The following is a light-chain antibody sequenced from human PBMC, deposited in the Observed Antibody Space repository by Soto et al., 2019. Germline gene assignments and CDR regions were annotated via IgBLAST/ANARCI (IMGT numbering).Light chain of an antibody. J-gene: IGLJ1*01. Sequence: QSALTQTASVSGSPGQSITISCTGTSSDVGSYNLVSWYQQHPGKAPKLMIYEVSKRPSGVSNRFSGSKSGNTASLTISGLQAEDEADYYCCSYAGSSTPYVFGTGTKLTVL. V-gene: IGLV2-23*02. CDR2: EVS. CDR3: CSYAGSSTPYV. CDR1: SSDVGSYNL.